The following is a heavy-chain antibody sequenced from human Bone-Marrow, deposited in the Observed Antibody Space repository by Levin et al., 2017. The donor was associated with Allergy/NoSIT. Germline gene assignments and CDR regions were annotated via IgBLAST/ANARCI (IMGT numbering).Heavy chain of an antibody. CDR3: ARGYSSGWYYYGMDV. D-gene: IGHD6-19*01. J-gene: IGHJ6*02. V-gene: IGHV3-53*01. Sequence: GGSLRLSCAASGFIVSSNYMSWVRQAPGKGLEWVSVIYSGGDTYYADSVKGRFTISRDNSKNTLYLQMNSLRAEDTAVYYCARGYSSGWYYYGMDVWGQGTTVTVSS. CDR1: GFIVSSNY. CDR2: IYSGGDT.